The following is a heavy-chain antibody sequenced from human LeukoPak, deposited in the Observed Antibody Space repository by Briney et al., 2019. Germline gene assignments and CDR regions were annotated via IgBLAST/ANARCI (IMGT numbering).Heavy chain of an antibody. CDR2: IYYSGNT. CDR3: AMTLGYCSGGSCYWAAFDV. D-gene: IGHD2-15*01. J-gene: IGHJ3*01. CDR1: GGSISSSSYY. V-gene: IGHV4-39*01. Sequence: SETLSLTCTVSGGSISSSSYYWGWIRQPPGKGLEWIGTIYYSGNTYCNPSLKSRVTISVDTSKNQFSLKLSSVTAADTAVYYCAMTLGYCSGGSCYWAAFDVWGQGTMVTVSS.